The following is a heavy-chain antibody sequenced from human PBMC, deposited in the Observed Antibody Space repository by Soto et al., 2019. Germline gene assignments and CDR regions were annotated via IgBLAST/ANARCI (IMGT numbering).Heavy chain of an antibody. Sequence: GGSPRLSCAASGFTFSSYAMSWVRQAPGKGLEWVSAISGSGGSTYYADSVKGRFTISRDNSKNTLYLQMNSLRAEDTAVYYCAKELDYYDSSGYYYWYFDLWGRGTLVTVS. V-gene: IGHV3-23*01. J-gene: IGHJ2*01. D-gene: IGHD3-22*01. CDR1: GFTFSSYA. CDR2: ISGSGGST. CDR3: AKELDYYDSSGYYYWYFDL.